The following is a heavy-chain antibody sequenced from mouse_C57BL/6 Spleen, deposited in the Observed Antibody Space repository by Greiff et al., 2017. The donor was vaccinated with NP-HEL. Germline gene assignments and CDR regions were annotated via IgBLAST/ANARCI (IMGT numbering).Heavy chain of an antibody. V-gene: IGHV14-1*01. D-gene: IGHD2-4*01. CDR1: GFNIKDYY. Sequence: VQLQQSGAELVRPGASVKLSCTASGFNIKDYYMHWVKQRPEQGLEWIGRIDPEDGDTEYAPKFQGKATMTADTSSNTAYLQLSSLTSEDTAVYYCTVYYDYDYYYAMDYWGQGTSVTVSS. CDR3: TVYYDYDYYYAMDY. CDR2: IDPEDGDT. J-gene: IGHJ4*01.